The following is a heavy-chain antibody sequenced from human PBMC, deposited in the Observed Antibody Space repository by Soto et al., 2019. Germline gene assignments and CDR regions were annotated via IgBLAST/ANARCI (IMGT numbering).Heavy chain of an antibody. J-gene: IGHJ4*02. Sequence: SVKVSCKASRGSLSTNPSSWVRQAPGQGLEWMGGTGSGTGPGNHAQKFQGRLTVTADKSTSTVYMELTNLSSEDTAVYCCARRDSGGFYRFFDSWGQGTLVTVSS. CDR3: ARRDSGGFYRFFDS. V-gene: IGHV1-69*06. CDR1: RGSLSTNP. D-gene: IGHD5-18*01. CDR2: TGSGTGPG.